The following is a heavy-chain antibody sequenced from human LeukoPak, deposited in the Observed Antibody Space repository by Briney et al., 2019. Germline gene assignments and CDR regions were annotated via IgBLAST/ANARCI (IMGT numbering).Heavy chain of an antibody. V-gene: IGHV3-23*01. D-gene: IGHD4-17*01. J-gene: IGHJ5*02. CDR1: GFTFSSYA. CDR3: AFTYGATFHNWFDP. CDR2: ISGSGGST. Sequence: PGGSLRLSCAASGFTFSSYAMSWVRQTPGKGLEWVSAISGSGGSTYYADSVKGRFTISRDNSKNTLYLQMNSLRAEDTAVYYCAFTYGATFHNWFDPWRQGTLVTVSS.